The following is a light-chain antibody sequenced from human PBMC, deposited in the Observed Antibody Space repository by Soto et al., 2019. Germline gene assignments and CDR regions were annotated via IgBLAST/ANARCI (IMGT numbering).Light chain of an antibody. Sequence: QSVLTQPASVSGSPGQSITISCTGTSSDVGGYNYVSWYQQYPGKAPKLMIYDVSHRPSGVSYRFSGSKSGNTASLTISGLQPEDEADYYCSSYTSSDTYFFGTGTQLTVL. J-gene: IGLJ1*01. CDR1: SSDVGGYNY. CDR2: DVS. CDR3: SSYTSSDTYF. V-gene: IGLV2-14*03.